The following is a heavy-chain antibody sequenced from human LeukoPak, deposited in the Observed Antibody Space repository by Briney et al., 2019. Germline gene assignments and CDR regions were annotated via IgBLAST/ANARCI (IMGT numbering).Heavy chain of an antibody. D-gene: IGHD5-18*01. CDR2: IRYDGSNK. CDR1: GFTFSSYG. V-gene: IGHV3-30*02. Sequence: GGSLRLSCAASGFTFSSYGMHWVRQAPGKGLEWVAFIRYDGSNKYYADSVKGRLTISRDNSKNTLYLQMNSLRAEDTAVYYCAKVSDTAMVEEVYWGQGTLVTVSS. J-gene: IGHJ4*02. CDR3: AKVSDTAMVEEVY.